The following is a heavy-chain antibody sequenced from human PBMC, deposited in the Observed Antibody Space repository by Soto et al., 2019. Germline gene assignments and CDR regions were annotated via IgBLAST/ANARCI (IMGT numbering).Heavy chain of an antibody. D-gene: IGHD6-19*01. Sequence: GGSLRLSCAASGFTVSSNYMSWVRQAPGKGLEWVSVIYSGGSTYYADSVKGRFTISRDNSKNTLYLQMNSLRAEETAVYYCARDISQQWLDHWGQGTLVTVSS. CDR3: ARDISQQWLDH. V-gene: IGHV3-53*01. CDR2: IYSGGST. J-gene: IGHJ4*02. CDR1: GFTVSSNY.